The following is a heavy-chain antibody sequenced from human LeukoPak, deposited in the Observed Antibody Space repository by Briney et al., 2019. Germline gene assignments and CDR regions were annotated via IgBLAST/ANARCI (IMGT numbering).Heavy chain of an antibody. D-gene: IGHD2-2*01. V-gene: IGHV5-10-1*01. CDR3: ATEYPWFDP. Sequence: GESLKISCKGSGYNFANYWITWVRQMPGKGLEWMGRIDPSDSSINYSPSFQGLVTLSADKSISTAYLQWSSLRASDSAMYCCATEYPWFDPWGQGTSVTVSS. J-gene: IGHJ5*02. CDR2: IDPSDSSI. CDR1: GYNFANYW.